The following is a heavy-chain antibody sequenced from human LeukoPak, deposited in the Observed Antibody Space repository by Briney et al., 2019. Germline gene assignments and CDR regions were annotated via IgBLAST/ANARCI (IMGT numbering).Heavy chain of an antibody. Sequence: PSEILSLTCTVSGGSISSYCWSWIRQPPGKGLEWIGYIYTSGSTNYNPSLKSRVTISVDTSKNQLSLKLSSVTAADTAVYYCARSVEMATPRHYYYYYYMDVWGKGTTVTVSS. V-gene: IGHV4-4*09. CDR1: GGSISSYC. CDR2: IYTSGST. D-gene: IGHD5-24*01. CDR3: ARSVEMATPRHYYYYYYMDV. J-gene: IGHJ6*03.